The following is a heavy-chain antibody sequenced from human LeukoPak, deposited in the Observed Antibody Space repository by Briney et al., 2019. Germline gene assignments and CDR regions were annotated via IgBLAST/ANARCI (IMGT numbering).Heavy chain of an antibody. CDR1: GGSASSGSYY. CDR3: ARDMRQQGLDY. Sequence: SETLSLTCTVSGGSASSGSYYWSWIRQPPGKGLEWIGYIYYSGSTNYNPSLKSRVTISVDTSKNQFSLKLSPVTAADTAVYYCARDMRQQGLDYWGQGTLVTVSS. J-gene: IGHJ4*02. CDR2: IYYSGST. D-gene: IGHD6-13*01. V-gene: IGHV4-61*01.